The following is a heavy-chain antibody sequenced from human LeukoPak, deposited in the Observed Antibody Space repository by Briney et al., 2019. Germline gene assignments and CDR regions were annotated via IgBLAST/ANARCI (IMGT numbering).Heavy chain of an antibody. J-gene: IGHJ5*02. Sequence: KTSETLSLTCSVSGASTIAYYWSWIRQPPGKGLEWIGYIYYNGNMSYNPSLKSRVTISIDTSKNQFSLKLSSVTAADTAVYYCARSIVVVPAAMDWFDPWGQGTLVTVSS. CDR1: GASTIAYY. CDR3: ARSIVVVPAAMDWFDP. D-gene: IGHD2-2*01. CDR2: IYYNGNM. V-gene: IGHV4-59*08.